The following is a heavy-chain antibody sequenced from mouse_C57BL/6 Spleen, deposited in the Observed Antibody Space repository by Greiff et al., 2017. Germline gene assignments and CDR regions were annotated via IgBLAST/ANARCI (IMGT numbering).Heavy chain of an antibody. CDR3: ARYNYYVSLFDY. Sequence: EVQLVESGGGLVQPGGSLSLSCAASGFTFTDYYMSWVRQPPGKALEWLGFISNKANGSTTAYSASVKGRFTISRDNSQSILYLQLKVLRAEESAANYGARYNYYVSLFDYWGQGTTLTVSS. J-gene: IGHJ2*01. CDR2: ISNKANGSTT. V-gene: IGHV7-3*01. CDR1: GFTFTDYY. D-gene: IGHD1-1*01.